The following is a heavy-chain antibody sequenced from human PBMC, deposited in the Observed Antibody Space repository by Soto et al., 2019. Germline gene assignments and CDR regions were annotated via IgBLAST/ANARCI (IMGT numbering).Heavy chain of an antibody. CDR2: VYITGST. Sequence: QVQLQESGPGLVKPSETLSLTCNVSGGSISTFYWNWIRQSAEKGLEWIGRVYITGSTNYHPSLKSRVTVSVDTSKNQFSLKMSSVTAADTAVYYCARGGRDGFDIWGQGTRVTVSS. CDR3: ARGGRDGFDI. CDR1: GGSISTFY. V-gene: IGHV4-4*07. J-gene: IGHJ3*02.